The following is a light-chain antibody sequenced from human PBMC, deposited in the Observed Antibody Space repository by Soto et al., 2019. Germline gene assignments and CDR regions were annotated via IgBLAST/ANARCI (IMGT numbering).Light chain of an antibody. CDR1: SSNIGDNT. CDR2: SNY. V-gene: IGLV1-44*01. Sequence: QAVVTQPPSASGTPGQRVTISCSGSSSNIGDNTVSWFQQVPGMAPKLLIFSNYQRPSGVPDRFSGSKSGTSASLAISGLQSEDETEYYCATWDDSLNGVVFGGGTKVTVL. J-gene: IGLJ2*01. CDR3: ATWDDSLNGVV.